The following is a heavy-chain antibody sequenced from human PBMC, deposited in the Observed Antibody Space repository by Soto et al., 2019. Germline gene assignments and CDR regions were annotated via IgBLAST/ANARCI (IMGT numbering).Heavy chain of an antibody. Sequence: QVQLVESGGGVVQPGRSLRLSCAASGFTFSSYGMHWVRQAPGKGLEWVAVISYDGSNKYYADSVKGRFTISRDNSKNTLYLQMNSLRAEDTAVYYCAKGGRYGSGLPNDYWGQGTLVTVSS. V-gene: IGHV3-30*18. CDR2: ISYDGSNK. J-gene: IGHJ4*02. D-gene: IGHD3-10*01. CDR1: GFTFSSYG. CDR3: AKGGRYGSGLPNDY.